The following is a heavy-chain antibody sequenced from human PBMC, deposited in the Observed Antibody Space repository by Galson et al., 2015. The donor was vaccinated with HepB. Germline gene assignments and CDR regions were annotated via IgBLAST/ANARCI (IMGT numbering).Heavy chain of an antibody. Sequence: SVKVSCKASGYTFTSYYMHWVRQAPGQGLEWMGIINPSGGSTSYAQKFQGRVTMTRDTSTSTVYMELSSLRSEDTAVYYCARVNDYGGNTAFLEVVGVYAFDIWGQGTMVTVSS. D-gene: IGHD4-23*01. CDR1: GYTFTSYY. CDR2: INPSGGST. V-gene: IGHV1-46*01. CDR3: ARVNDYGGNTAFLEVVGVYAFDI. J-gene: IGHJ3*02.